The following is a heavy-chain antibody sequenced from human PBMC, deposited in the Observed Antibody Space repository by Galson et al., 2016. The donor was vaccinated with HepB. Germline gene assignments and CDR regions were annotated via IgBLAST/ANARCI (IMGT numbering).Heavy chain of an antibody. CDR1: GFTFSSYA. CDR3: AEGYGYFDY. V-gene: IGHV3-23*01. J-gene: IGHJ4*02. Sequence: SLRLSCAASGFTFSSYAMSWVRQAPGKGLEWVSVISGSGGSTYYADSVKGRFTISRDNAKNTLYLQMNSLRAEDTAIYYCAEGYGYFDYWGQGTLVTVSS. CDR2: ISGSGGST. D-gene: IGHD3-10*01.